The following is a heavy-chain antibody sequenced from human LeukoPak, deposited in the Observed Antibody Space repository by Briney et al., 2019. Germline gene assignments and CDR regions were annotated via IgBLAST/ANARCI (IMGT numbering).Heavy chain of an antibody. J-gene: IGHJ4*02. CDR3: TRDLNYDILTGSIY. CDR1: GFTFGDYA. D-gene: IGHD3-9*01. CDR2: IRSKAYGGTT. Sequence: PGGSLRLSCTASGFTFGDYAMSWVRQAPGKGLEWVGFIRSKAYGGTTEYAASVKGRFTISRDDSKSIAYLQMNSLKTEDTAVYYCTRDLNYDILTGSIYWGQGTLVTVFS. V-gene: IGHV3-49*04.